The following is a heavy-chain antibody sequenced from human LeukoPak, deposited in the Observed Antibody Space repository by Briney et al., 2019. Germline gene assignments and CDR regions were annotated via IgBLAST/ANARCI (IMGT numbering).Heavy chain of an antibody. D-gene: IGHD5-12*01. CDR2: IYHSGST. CDR1: GYSISSGYY. Sequence: SETLSLTCAVSGYSISSGYYWGWIRQPPGKGLEWIGSIYHSGSTYYNPSLKSRVTISVDTSKNQFSLKLSSVTAADTAVYYCARVQLVADAFDIWGQGTMVTVSS. V-gene: IGHV4-38-2*01. CDR3: ARVQLVADAFDI. J-gene: IGHJ3*02.